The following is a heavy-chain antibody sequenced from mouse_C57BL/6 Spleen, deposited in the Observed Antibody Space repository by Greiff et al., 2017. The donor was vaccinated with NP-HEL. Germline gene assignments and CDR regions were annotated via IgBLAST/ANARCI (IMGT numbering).Heavy chain of an antibody. V-gene: IGHV1-39*01. CDR1: GYSFTDYN. Sequence: EVQLQQSGPELVKPGASVKISCKASGYSFTDYNMNWVKQSNGKSLEWIGVINPNYGTTSYNQKFKGNATLTVDQSSSTAYIQLNSLTSEYSAVYYCARPYGYDSPFAYWGQGTLVTVSA. D-gene: IGHD2-2*01. CDR2: INPNYGTT. J-gene: IGHJ3*01. CDR3: ARPYGYDSPFAY.